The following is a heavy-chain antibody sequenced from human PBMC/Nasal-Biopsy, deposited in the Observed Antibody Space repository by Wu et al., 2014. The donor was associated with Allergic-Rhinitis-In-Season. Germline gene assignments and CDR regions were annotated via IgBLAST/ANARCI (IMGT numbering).Heavy chain of an antibody. CDR3: ARDAGTVTSFNALDI. CDR1: GFTFSSYT. V-gene: IGHV3-48*01. CDR2: ISGNSGTI. Sequence: LRLSCAVSGFTFSSYTMNWVRQAPGKGLQWVSYISGNSGTIYYADSVKGRFTISRDNAKNSLYLQMSSLRAEDTAVYYCARDAGTVTSFNALDIWGQGTTVTVSS. J-gene: IGHJ6*02. D-gene: IGHD4-11*01.